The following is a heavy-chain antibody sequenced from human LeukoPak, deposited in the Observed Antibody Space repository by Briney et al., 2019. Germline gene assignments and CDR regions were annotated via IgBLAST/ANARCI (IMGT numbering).Heavy chain of an antibody. D-gene: IGHD2-15*01. J-gene: IGHJ3*02. Sequence: PSETLSLTCTVSGGSISSGDYYWIWIRQPPGKGPEWIGYIYYSGSTYYNPSLKSRVTISGDTSKNQFSLKVNSVTAADTAVYYCARDCSGGSCYGAFDIWGQGTMVTVSS. CDR3: ARDCSGGSCYGAFDI. CDR2: IYYSGST. V-gene: IGHV4-30-4*01. CDR1: GGSISSGDYY.